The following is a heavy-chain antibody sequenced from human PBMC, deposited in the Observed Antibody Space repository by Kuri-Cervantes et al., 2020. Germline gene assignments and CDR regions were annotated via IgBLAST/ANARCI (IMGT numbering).Heavy chain of an antibody. Sequence: ASVKVSCKASGGTFSSYAISWVRQAPGQGLEWMGWISAYNGNTNYAQTLQGRVTMTTDTSTSTAYMELRSLRSDDTAVYYCARVTSRXVRSYFDYWGQGTLGTVSS. CDR2: ISAYNGNT. D-gene: IGHD3-10*01. J-gene: IGHJ4*02. CDR3: ARVTSRXVRSYFDY. CDR1: GGTFSSYA. V-gene: IGHV1-18*01.